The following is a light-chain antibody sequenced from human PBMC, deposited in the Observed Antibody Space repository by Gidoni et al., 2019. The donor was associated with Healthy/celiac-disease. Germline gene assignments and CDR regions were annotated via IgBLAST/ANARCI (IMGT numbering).Light chain of an antibody. CDR2: SNN. CDR1: SSNIGSYS. Sequence: QSVLTQPPSASETPGQRVTISCSGSSSNIGSYSVNWYQQLPGTAPKLLIYSNNQRPPGVPDRFSGSKSDTSASLAISGLQSEDEADYYCAAWDDSLNGVVFGGGTKLTVL. V-gene: IGLV1-44*01. J-gene: IGLJ2*01. CDR3: AAWDDSLNGVV.